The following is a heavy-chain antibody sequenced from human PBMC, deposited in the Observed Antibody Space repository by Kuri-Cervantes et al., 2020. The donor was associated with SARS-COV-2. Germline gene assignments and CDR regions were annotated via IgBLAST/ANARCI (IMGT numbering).Heavy chain of an antibody. J-gene: IGHJ4*02. CDR2: ISGSGGST. CDR1: GFTFSSYA. D-gene: IGHD2-2*01. Sequence: GGSLRLSCAASGFTFSSYAMSWVRQAPGKGLEWVSAISGSGGSTYYADSVKGRFTISRDNSKNTLYLQMNSLRAEDTAVYYCAREGLGYCSSTSCYGRGYYFDYWGQGTLVTVSS. V-gene: IGHV3-23*01. CDR3: AREGLGYCSSTSCYGRGYYFDY.